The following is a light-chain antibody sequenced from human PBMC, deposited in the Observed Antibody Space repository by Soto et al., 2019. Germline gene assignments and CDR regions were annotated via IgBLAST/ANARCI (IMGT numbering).Light chain of an antibody. Sequence: DIQMTQFPPTLSASIGDRVTITCRASQTISSSLAWYQQKPGKAPKLLIYKASTLKTGVPSRFSGSGSGTEFTLTISSLQPDDFAPYYCQQYDSYSPYTFGQGTRLEIK. V-gene: IGKV1-5*03. CDR1: QTISSS. J-gene: IGKJ2*01. CDR3: QQYDSYSPYT. CDR2: KAS.